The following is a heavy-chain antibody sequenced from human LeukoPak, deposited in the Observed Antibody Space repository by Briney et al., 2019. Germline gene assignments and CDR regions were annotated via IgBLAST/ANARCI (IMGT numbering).Heavy chain of an antibody. CDR2: IYYSGST. J-gene: IGHJ6*03. Sequence: SETLSLTCAVYGGSFSGYYWSWIRQPPGKGLEWIGYIYYSGSTNYNPSLKSRVTISVDTSMNQFSLRLTSVTAADTAIYYCAKMGVVRKVILYYYIDVWGKGTTVTISS. CDR1: GGSFSGYY. V-gene: IGHV4-59*01. D-gene: IGHD3-3*01. CDR3: AKMGVVRKVILYYYIDV.